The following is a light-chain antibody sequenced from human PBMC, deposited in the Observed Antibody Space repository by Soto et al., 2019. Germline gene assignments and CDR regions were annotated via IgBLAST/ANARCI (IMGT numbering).Light chain of an antibody. Sequence: EIILTQSPASLSVSPGERATLSCRASQSVNNNLAWYQQKRGQAPRLLIYGASTRATGIPGRFRGSGSGTEFTLAIPSLESEDFAVYFCQQYNNWPPDSFGQWAKPEIK. CDR2: GAS. CDR3: QQYNNWPPDS. CDR1: QSVNNN. V-gene: IGKV3-15*01. J-gene: IGKJ2*03.